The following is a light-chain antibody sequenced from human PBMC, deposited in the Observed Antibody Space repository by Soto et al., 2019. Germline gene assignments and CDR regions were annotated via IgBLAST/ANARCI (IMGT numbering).Light chain of an antibody. Sequence: QSVLTQPPSVSAAPGQWVTISCSGSSSNIGGNYVSWYQVVPRTDPKLLIYDNHKRHSGVPDRFSGSKTGTSAALGIADLHAGDEAHYYCGTWDINLDTVVFGGGTQLTVL. CDR3: GTWDINLDTVV. V-gene: IGLV1-51*01. CDR1: SSNIGGNY. CDR2: DNH. J-gene: IGLJ2*01.